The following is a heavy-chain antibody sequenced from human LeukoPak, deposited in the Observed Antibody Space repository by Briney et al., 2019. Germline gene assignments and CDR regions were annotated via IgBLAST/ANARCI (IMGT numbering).Heavy chain of an antibody. CDR2: VNGDGSDP. V-gene: IGHV3-74*01. J-gene: IGHJ4*02. Sequence: TGGSLRLSCTASGFTFSIYWMHWVRQAPGKGLVWVSRVNGDGSDPRYADSVKGRFTVSRDNAKNTLYLQMNSLRAEDTALYYCARGAVSHYDILTDPWGQGTLVTVSS. CDR3: ARGAVSHYDILTDP. D-gene: IGHD3-9*01. CDR1: GFTFSIYW.